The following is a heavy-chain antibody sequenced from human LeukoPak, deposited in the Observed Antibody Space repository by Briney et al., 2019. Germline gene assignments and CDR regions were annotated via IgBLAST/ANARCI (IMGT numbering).Heavy chain of an antibody. D-gene: IGHD5-12*01. CDR2: ISSSAVTK. Sequence: GGSLRLSCEASGFTFRNYEFNWVRQAPGKGLEWVPYISSSAVTKRYADSVRGRFTISRDNAKNSLYLDMTSLRAQDTAVYYCAREYGYDSYFDFWGQGGLVSVSS. J-gene: IGHJ4*02. V-gene: IGHV3-48*03. CDR3: AREYGYDSYFDF. CDR1: GFTFRNYE.